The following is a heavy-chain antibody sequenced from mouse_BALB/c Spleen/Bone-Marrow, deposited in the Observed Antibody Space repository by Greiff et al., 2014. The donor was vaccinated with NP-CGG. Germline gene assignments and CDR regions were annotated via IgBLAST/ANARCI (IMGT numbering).Heavy chain of an antibody. J-gene: IGHJ3*01. V-gene: IGHV1-61*01. CDR1: GYSFTSYW. D-gene: IGHD1-1*01. Sequence: QVQLKQSGAELVRPGASVKLSCKASGYSFTSYWMNWVKQRPGQGLEWIGMIHPSDTETRLNQRFKDKATLTVDKSSSTAYMQLSSPTSKDSAVYYCARLEGNYGSTFAYWGQGTLVTVSA. CDR3: ARLEGNYGSTFAY. CDR2: IHPSDTET.